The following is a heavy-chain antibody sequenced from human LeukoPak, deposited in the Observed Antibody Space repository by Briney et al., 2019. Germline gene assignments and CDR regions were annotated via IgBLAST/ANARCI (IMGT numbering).Heavy chain of an antibody. CDR1: GFTFSSYA. CDR2: LSGSGDNT. D-gene: IGHD2-15*01. Sequence: GGSLRLSCAASGFTFSSYAMSWVRQAPGKGLEWVSALSGSGDNTYYADSVKGRFTISRDNSRNTLYLQVNSLRAEDTAVYYCAKGVGCSGGTCYSGHGMDVWGQGTTVTVSS. V-gene: IGHV3-23*01. CDR3: AKGVGCSGGTCYSGHGMDV. J-gene: IGHJ6*02.